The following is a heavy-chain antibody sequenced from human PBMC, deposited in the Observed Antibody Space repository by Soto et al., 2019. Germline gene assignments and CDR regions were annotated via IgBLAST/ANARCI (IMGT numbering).Heavy chain of an antibody. D-gene: IGHD3-22*01. J-gene: IGHJ4*02. CDR1: GGSISSGGYY. V-gene: IGHV4-31*02. CDR2: IYYSGST. CDR3: ARVVRYYDSSGYYEGPVVDY. Sequence: LCGGSISSGGYYWSWIRQHPGKGLEWIGYIYYSGSTYYNPSLKSRVTISVDTSKNQFSLKLSSVTAADTAVYYCARVVRYYDSSGYYEGPVVDYWGQGTLVTVSS.